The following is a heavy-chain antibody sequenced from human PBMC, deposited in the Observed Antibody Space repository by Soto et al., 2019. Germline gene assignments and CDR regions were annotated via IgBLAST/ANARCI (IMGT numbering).Heavy chain of an antibody. CDR1: GYSFSEYT. D-gene: IGHD5-12*01. CDR3: ARSGRDGYNP. V-gene: IGHV1-3*01. J-gene: IGHJ5*02. CDR2: INAGNAKT. Sequence: ASVKVSCKASGYSFSEYTIHWVRQAPGQSLEWVGWINAGNAKTKYSESFQGRVTITRDTSAGTVYMELNRPRAEDTAVYYCARSGRDGYNPWGQGTLVTVSS.